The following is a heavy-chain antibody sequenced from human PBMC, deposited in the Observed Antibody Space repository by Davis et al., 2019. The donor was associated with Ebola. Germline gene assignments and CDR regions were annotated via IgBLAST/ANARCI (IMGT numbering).Heavy chain of an antibody. CDR2: IYHGGIT. Sequence: SETLSLTCAVSGGSISSSNWWRWVRQPPGKGLEWIGEIYHGGITNYNPSLKSRVTISVDKSKNQFSLKLTSVTAADTAMYYCARALYDSSGYMIYFDYWGQGTLVTVSA. V-gene: IGHV4-4*02. CDR1: GGSISSSNW. D-gene: IGHD3-22*01. CDR3: ARALYDSSGYMIYFDY. J-gene: IGHJ4*02.